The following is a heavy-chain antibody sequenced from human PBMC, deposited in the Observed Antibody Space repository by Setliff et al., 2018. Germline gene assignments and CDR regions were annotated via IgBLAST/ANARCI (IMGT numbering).Heavy chain of an antibody. V-gene: IGHV1-18*01. D-gene: IGHD2-15*01. J-gene: IGHJ4*02. CDR2: ISAYNGNT. CDR1: GYTFTSYG. Sequence: ASVTVSCKASGYTFTSYGISWVRQAPGQGLEWMGWISAYNGNTNYAQKLQGRVTMTTDTSTNTAYMEVRSLGSDDTAMYYCARAVGYCSGGSCYKGDDYWGQGTLVTSPQ. CDR3: ARAVGYCSGGSCYKGDDY.